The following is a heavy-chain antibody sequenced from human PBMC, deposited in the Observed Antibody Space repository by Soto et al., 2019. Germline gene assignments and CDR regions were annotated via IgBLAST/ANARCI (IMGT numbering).Heavy chain of an antibody. D-gene: IGHD3-22*01. V-gene: IGHV4-59*01. CDR2: IYYSGST. J-gene: IGHJ5*02. Sequence: QVQLQESGPGLVKPSETLSLTCTVSGGSISSYYWSWIRQPPGKGLEWIGYIYYSGSTTYNPSLKRPVTISVDTSKNQSSLKLSSVTAADTAVYYCAREIVVVTERPIVRFDPWGQGTLVTVSS. CDR1: GGSISSYY. CDR3: AREIVVVTERPIVRFDP.